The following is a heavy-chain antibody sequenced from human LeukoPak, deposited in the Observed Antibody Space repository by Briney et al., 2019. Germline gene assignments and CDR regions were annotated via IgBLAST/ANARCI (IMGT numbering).Heavy chain of an antibody. V-gene: IGHV3-9*01. D-gene: IGHD1-26*01. CDR2: ISWNSGSI. Sequence: GGSLRLSCAASGFTFDDYAMHWVRQAPGKGLEWVSGISWNSGSIGYADSVKGRFTISRDNAKNSLYLQMNSLRAEDTALYYCAKGVGATHTPFDPWGQGTLVTVSS. CDR3: AKGVGATHTPFDP. J-gene: IGHJ5*02. CDR1: GFTFDDYA.